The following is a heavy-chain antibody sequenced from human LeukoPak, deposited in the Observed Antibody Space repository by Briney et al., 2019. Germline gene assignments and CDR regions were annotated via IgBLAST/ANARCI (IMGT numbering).Heavy chain of an antibody. CDR2: INTNTGNP. V-gene: IGHV7-4-1*02. Sequence: ASVKVSRKASGYTFTSYAMNWVRQAPGQGLEWMGWINTNTGNPTYAQGFTGRFVFSLDTSVSTAHLQISSLKAEDTAVYYCARGVEMATISDWFDPWGQGTLVTVSS. CDR3: ARGVEMATISDWFDP. CDR1: GYTFTSYA. J-gene: IGHJ5*02. D-gene: IGHD5-24*01.